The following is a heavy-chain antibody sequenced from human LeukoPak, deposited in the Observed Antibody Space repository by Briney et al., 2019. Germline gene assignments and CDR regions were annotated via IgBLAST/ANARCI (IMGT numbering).Heavy chain of an antibody. CDR2: ISWNSGSI. CDR3: AKDLHLGATAPFDY. V-gene: IGHV3-9*01. D-gene: IGHD1-26*01. CDR1: GFTFDDYA. J-gene: IGHJ4*02. Sequence: PGRSLRLSCAASGFTFDDYAMHWVRHAPGKGLEWVSGISWNSGSIGYADSVKGRFTISRDNAKNSLYLQMNSLRAEDTALYYCAKDLHLGATAPFDYWGQGTLVTVSS.